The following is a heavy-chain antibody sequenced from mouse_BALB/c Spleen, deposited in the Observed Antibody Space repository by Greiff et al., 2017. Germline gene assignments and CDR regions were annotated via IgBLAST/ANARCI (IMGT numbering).Heavy chain of an antibody. CDR3: VSLYGYDGAWFAY. CDR1: GFSLTSYD. V-gene: IGHV2-9-2*01. D-gene: IGHD2-2*01. J-gene: IGHJ3*01. Sequence: VKLMESGPGLVAPSQSLSITCTVSGFSLTSYDISWIRQPPGKGLEWLGVIWTGGGTNYNSAFMSRLSISKDNSKSQVFLKMNSLQTDDTAIYYCVSLYGYDGAWFAYWGQGTLVTVSA. CDR2: IWTGGGT.